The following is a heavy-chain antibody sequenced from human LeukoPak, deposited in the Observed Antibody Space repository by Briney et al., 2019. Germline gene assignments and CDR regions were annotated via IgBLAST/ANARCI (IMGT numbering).Heavy chain of an antibody. Sequence: SETLSLTCAVSGGSISSSSYYWDWIRQPPGKGLEWIASIYYSGSTYYNPSLKSRVTISVDTSKNQFSLKLSSVTAADTAVYYCARDGPLPDYGGGQGDAFDIWGQGTMVTVSS. D-gene: IGHD4-23*01. CDR3: ARDGPLPDYGGGQGDAFDI. V-gene: IGHV4-39*07. J-gene: IGHJ3*02. CDR1: GGSISSSSYY. CDR2: IYYSGST.